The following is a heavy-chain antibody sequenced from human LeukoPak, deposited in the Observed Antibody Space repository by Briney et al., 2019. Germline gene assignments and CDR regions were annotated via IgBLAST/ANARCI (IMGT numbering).Heavy chain of an antibody. CDR2: IIPIFGTA. CDR1: GGTFSSYA. D-gene: IGHD1-14*01. J-gene: IGHJ6*03. V-gene: IGHV1-69*05. CDR3: ARARGTGLYYYYMDV. Sequence: SVKVSCKASGGTFSSYAISWGRQAPGQGLEWMGGIIPIFGTANYEQKFQGRVTITTDESTSTAYMELSSLRSEDTAVYYCARARGTGLYYYYMDVWGKGTTVTVSS.